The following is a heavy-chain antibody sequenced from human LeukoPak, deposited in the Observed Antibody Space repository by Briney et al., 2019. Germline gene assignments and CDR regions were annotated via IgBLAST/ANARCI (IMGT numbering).Heavy chain of an antibody. CDR3: ARDGKGYSSSWFDY. J-gene: IGHJ4*02. CDR1: GGTFSSYA. D-gene: IGHD6-13*01. CDR2: IIPIFGTA. Sequence: GASVRVSCKASGGTFSSYAISWVRQAPGQGLEWMGGIIPIFGTANYAQKFQGRVTITADESTSTAYMELSSLRSEDTAVYYCARDGKGYSSSWFDYWGQGTLVTVSS. V-gene: IGHV1-69*01.